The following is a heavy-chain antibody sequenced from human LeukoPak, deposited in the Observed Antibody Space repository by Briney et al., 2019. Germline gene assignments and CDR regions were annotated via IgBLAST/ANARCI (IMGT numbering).Heavy chain of an antibody. D-gene: IGHD3-22*01. J-gene: IGHJ3*02. CDR1: GFTFRVYA. V-gene: IGHV3-23*01. CDR3: AKAKITLIVVANPNSGALDI. CDR2: ISGSGSST. Sequence: GGSLRLSCAASGFTFRVYAMTWVRQAPGKGLEWVSGISGSGSSTYSADSVKGRFTISRDNSNNTLYLQMNSLRAEDTALYYCAKAKITLIVVANPNSGALDIWGQGTMVTVSS.